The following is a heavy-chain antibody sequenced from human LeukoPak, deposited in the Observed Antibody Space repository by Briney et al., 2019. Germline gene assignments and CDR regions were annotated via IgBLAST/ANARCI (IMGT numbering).Heavy chain of an antibody. CDR2: INPNSGGT. J-gene: IGHJ4*02. CDR1: GYTFTSYY. D-gene: IGHD1-26*01. CDR3: ARVPRSGSYRRAFDY. V-gene: IGHV1-2*02. Sequence: ASVKVSCKASGYTFTSYYMHWVRQAPGQGLEWMGWINPNSGGTNYAQKFQGRVTMTRDTSISTAYMELSRLRSDDTAVYYCARVPRSGSYRRAFDYWGQGTLVTVSS.